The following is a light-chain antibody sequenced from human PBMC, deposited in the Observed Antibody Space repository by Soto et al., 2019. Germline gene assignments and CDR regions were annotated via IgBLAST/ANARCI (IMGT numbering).Light chain of an antibody. CDR2: DAS. CDR1: QGISSA. V-gene: IGKV1-13*02. Sequence: ALQLTQSPSSLSASVGDRVTITCRASQGISSALAWYQQKSGKAPKLLIYDASSLESGVPSRFSGSGSGTDFTLTIGSLQPEDFATYHCQHFNSYPLTFGGGTKVEIK. CDR3: QHFNSYPLT. J-gene: IGKJ4*01.